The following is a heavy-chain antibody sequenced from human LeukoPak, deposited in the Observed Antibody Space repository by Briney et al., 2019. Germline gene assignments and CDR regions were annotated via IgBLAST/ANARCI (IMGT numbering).Heavy chain of an antibody. Sequence: GGSLRLSCAASGFTFSGSTMHWVRQASGKGLEWVGRIRNKANSYATAYVESVKGRFAISRDDSKNTVYLKMNSLKTEDTAVYYCTGQPNYGDYPNWGQGTLVTVSS. CDR3: TGQPNYGDYPN. CDR1: GFTFSGST. D-gene: IGHD4-17*01. J-gene: IGHJ4*02. CDR2: IRNKANSYAT. V-gene: IGHV3-73*01.